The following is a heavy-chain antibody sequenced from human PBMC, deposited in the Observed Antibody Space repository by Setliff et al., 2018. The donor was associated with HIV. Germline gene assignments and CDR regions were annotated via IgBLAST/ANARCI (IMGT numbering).Heavy chain of an antibody. D-gene: IGHD6-13*01. Sequence: GGSLRLSCAASGFTFTTYAMHWVRQAPGKGLEWVAVISIYDGSEKYYADSVKGRFTISRDNSKNMLYLEMNSLRAEDTAVYYCARDCRVGWVFTYGMDVWGQGTLVTVSS. CDR1: GFTFTTYA. V-gene: IGHV3-30*04. CDR3: ARDCRVGWVFTYGMDV. CDR2: ISIYDGSEK. J-gene: IGHJ6*02.